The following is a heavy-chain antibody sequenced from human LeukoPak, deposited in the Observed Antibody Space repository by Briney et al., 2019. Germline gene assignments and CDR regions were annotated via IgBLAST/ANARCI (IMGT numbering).Heavy chain of an antibody. Sequence: GASVKVSCKASGYTFTSYDINWVRQATGQGLEWMGWMNPNSGNTGYAQKFQGRVTISRNTSISTAYMEPSSLRSEDTAVYYCARASRSEGWFDPWGQGTLVTVSS. CDR1: GYTFTSYD. CDR2: MNPNSGNT. J-gene: IGHJ5*02. CDR3: ARASRSEGWFDP. V-gene: IGHV1-8*01.